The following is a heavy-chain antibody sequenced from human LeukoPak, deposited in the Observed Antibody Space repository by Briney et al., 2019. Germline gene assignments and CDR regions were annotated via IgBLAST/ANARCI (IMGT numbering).Heavy chain of an antibody. CDR2: ISSSANTI. CDR3: ARDGGILYSSAWNDY. J-gene: IGHJ4*02. Sequence: GGSLRLSCAASGFTFSSYEMNWVRQAPGKGLEWVSYISSSANTIYYADSVKGRFTISRDNAKHSLYLQMNSLRAEDTAVYYCARDGGILYSSAWNDYWGQGTLVTVSS. CDR1: GFTFSSYE. D-gene: IGHD6-25*01. V-gene: IGHV3-48*03.